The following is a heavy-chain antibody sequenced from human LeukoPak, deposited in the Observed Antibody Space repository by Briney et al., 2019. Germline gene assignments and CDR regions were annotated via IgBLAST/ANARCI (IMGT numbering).Heavy chain of an antibody. Sequence: KPSETLSLTCTVSGASISSSSYFWGWTRQPPGRGLEWIGSIYYSGNTYYHPPLKSRITIAVDTSKNQFSLKLSSVTAADTAVYYWARQALDPASIAAPDWFDPWGQGTLVTVSS. D-gene: IGHD6-6*01. CDR2: IYYSGNT. CDR1: GASISSSSYF. V-gene: IGHV4-39*01. CDR3: ARQALDPASIAAPDWFDP. J-gene: IGHJ5*02.